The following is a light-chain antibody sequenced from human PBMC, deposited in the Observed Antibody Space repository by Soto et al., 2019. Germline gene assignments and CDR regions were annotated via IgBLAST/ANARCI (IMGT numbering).Light chain of an antibody. CDR2: GAS. CDR1: QSVSSN. CDR3: QHCDDWPYT. V-gene: IGKV3-15*01. J-gene: IGKJ2*01. Sequence: EIVMTQSPATLSVSPGEGATLSCRASQSVSSNLAWYQQKPGQAPRLLIYGASPRAPGIPARFSGSGSGTEFTLTISSLQSEDFAVYYCQHCDDWPYTFGQGTKLEIK.